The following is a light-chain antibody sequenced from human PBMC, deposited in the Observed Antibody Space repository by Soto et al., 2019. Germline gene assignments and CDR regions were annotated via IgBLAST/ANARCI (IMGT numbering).Light chain of an antibody. CDR3: RQYGRSLGFA. V-gene: IGKV3-15*01. CDR1: QGIGDT. Sequence: EVVMRQSPATLSVSPGEGATLSCRASQGIGDTLAWYQHKPGQTPRLLIYDTSTRATGVPTRFSGSRSGADFTLTISRLEPEDFAVYYCRQYGRSLGFAFGGGTKVDIK. CDR2: DTS. J-gene: IGKJ4*01.